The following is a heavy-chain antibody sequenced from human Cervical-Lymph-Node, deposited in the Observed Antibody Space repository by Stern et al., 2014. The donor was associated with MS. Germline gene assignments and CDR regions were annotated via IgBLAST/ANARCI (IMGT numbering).Heavy chain of an antibody. CDR3: ARGEGSGWLPRDYYFNF. CDR1: GYTFNRYN. V-gene: IGHV7-4-1*02. Sequence: VQLVQSGSELKKPGASVKVSCKASGYTFNRYNLNWVRQAPGQGLEWMGWINTNTGNPMYAQGFTGRFVFSLDTSANTAYLEISNLKAEDTAVYFCARGEGSGWLPRDYYFNFWGQGTLVTVSS. J-gene: IGHJ4*02. CDR2: INTNTGNP. D-gene: IGHD6-19*01.